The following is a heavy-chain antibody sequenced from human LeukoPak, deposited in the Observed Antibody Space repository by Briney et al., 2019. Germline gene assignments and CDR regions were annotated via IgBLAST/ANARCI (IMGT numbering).Heavy chain of an antibody. Sequence: AGTLSLTCSVSGYSINNGYNWGLVRQPPGKGLEFIGSISHSGSTYYNPSLESRVTISLDTSKNQFSLELSSVTAADTAVYYCARTYINCYNYCDPWGQGTLVTVSS. J-gene: IGHJ5*02. V-gene: IGHV4-38-2*02. CDR3: ARTYINCYNYCDP. CDR2: ISHSGST. D-gene: IGHD4-11*01. CDR1: GYSINNGYN.